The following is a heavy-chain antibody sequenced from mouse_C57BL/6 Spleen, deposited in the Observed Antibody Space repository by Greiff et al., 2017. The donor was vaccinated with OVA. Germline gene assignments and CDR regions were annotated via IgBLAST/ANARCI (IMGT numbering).Heavy chain of an antibody. V-gene: IGHV1-9*01. J-gene: IGHJ4*01. D-gene: IGHD4-1*01. Sequence: VQLQQSGAELMKPGASVKLSCKATGYTFTGYWIEWVKQRPGHGLEWIGEILPGRGSTNYNEKFKGKATFTADTSSNTAYMQLSSLTTEDSAIYYCARVSELGRGSYAMDYWGQGTSVTVSS. CDR2: ILPGRGST. CDR3: ARVSELGRGSYAMDY. CDR1: GYTFTGYW.